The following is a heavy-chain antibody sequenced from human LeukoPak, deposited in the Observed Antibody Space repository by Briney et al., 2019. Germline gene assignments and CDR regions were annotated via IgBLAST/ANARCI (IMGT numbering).Heavy chain of an antibody. Sequence: GGSLRLSCAASGFTFSSYWMHWVRRAPGKGLVWVSRINSDGSSTSYADSVKGRFTISRDNAKNTLYLQMNSLRAEDTAVYYCARDLYSSSWYVSFWFDPWGQGTLVTVSS. D-gene: IGHD6-13*01. V-gene: IGHV3-74*01. CDR1: GFTFSSYW. J-gene: IGHJ5*02. CDR2: INSDGSST. CDR3: ARDLYSSSWYVSFWFDP.